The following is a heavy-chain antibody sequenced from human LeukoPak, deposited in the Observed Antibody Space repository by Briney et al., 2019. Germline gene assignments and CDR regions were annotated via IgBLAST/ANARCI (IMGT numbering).Heavy chain of an antibody. CDR3: ARDHWNYHAFDY. CDR1: GFTFSTYA. CDR2: ISGSGGST. V-gene: IGHV3-23*01. Sequence: PGGSLRLSCAASGFTFSTYAMSWVRQAPGKGLEWVSAISGSGGSTVYADSVKGRFTISRDNSKNTLYLQMNSLRAEDTAVYYCARDHWNYHAFDYWGQGTLVTVSS. D-gene: IGHD1-7*01. J-gene: IGHJ4*02.